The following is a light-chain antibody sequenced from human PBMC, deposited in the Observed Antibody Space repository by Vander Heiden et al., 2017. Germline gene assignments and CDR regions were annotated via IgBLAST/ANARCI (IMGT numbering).Light chain of an antibody. V-gene: IGKV3-20*01. CDR3: QQYHTSPPYT. J-gene: IGKJ2*01. Sequence: DIVLTQSPGTLSLSPGERATLSCRASQSVTTSYLAWYQQKPGQAPRLLIYCASSRATGIPDRFSGSGSGTDFTLTISRLEPEDFAVYYCQQYHTSPPYTFGQGTKLEIK. CDR1: QSVTTSY. CDR2: CAS.